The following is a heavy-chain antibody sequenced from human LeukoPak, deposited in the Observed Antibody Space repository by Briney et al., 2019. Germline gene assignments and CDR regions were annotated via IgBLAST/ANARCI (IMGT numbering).Heavy chain of an antibody. CDR2: MNPNSGNT. CDR1: GYTFTSYD. J-gene: IGHJ4*02. D-gene: IGHD6-13*01. CDR3: ATDQLSGYSSSWLFDY. Sequence: GASVKVACKASGYTFTSYDINWVRQATGQGLEWMGWMNPNSGNTGYAQKFQGRVTMTRNTSISTAYMELSSLRSEDTAVYYCATDQLSGYSSSWLFDYWGQGTLVTVSS. V-gene: IGHV1-8*01.